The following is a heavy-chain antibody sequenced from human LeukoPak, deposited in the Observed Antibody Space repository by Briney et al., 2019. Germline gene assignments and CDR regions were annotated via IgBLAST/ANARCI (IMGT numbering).Heavy chain of an antibody. CDR2: ILSDGSKE. V-gene: IGHV3-33*06. CDR1: GFIFSNYD. CDR3: VKDFEMGYLILEWLSAAGY. J-gene: IGHJ4*02. D-gene: IGHD3-3*01. Sequence: GGSLRLSCAASGFIFSNYDMHWVRQAPGKGLEWVAVILSDGSKEFYTDSVKGRFTISRDNSKNTLYLQMNSLRAEDTAVYYCVKDFEMGYLILEWLSAAGYWGQGTPVTVSS.